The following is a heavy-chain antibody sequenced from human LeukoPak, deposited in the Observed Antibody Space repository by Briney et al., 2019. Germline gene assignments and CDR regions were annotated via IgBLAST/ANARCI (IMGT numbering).Heavy chain of an antibody. J-gene: IGHJ4*02. CDR1: GFTFSSYW. CDR3: ARDGRFPPEVLPRYFDY. Sequence: GGSLGLSCAASGFTFSSYWMSWVRQAPGKGLEWVANIKQDGSEKYYVDSVKGRFTISRDNAKNSLYLQMNSLRAEDTAVYYCARDGRFPPEVLPRYFDYWGQGTLVTVSS. D-gene: IGHD1-26*01. CDR2: IKQDGSEK. V-gene: IGHV3-7*01.